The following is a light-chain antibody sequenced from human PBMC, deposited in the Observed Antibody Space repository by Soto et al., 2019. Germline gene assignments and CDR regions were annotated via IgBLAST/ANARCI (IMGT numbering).Light chain of an antibody. CDR1: SANIGSNT. J-gene: IGLJ2*01. CDR2: SNN. CDR3: AAWYDSLNGVV. Sequence: QSVLTQPPSASGTPGQRVTISCSGSSANIGSNTLTWYQQLPGTAPKLLIYSNNQLPSGVPDRCSGSKSGTSASLAISALQSEDEADYYCAAWYDSLNGVVFGGGTKLTVL. V-gene: IGLV1-44*01.